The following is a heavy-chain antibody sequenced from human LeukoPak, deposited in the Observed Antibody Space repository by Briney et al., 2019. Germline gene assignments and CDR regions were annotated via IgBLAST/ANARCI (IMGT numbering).Heavy chain of an antibody. CDR2: IIPIFGTA. D-gene: IGHD3-9*01. CDR1: VGTFSRYA. J-gene: IGHJ3*02. V-gene: IGHV1-69*05. Sequence: SVTDSCQASVGTFSRYAISWVRQAPGQGLDWMGRIIPIFGTANYAQKFQGRVTITTDEYSSTAYMELSSLRSEDTAVYYCARESTDNYDILTGSPGDAFDIWGQGTMVTVSS. CDR3: ARESTDNYDILTGSPGDAFDI.